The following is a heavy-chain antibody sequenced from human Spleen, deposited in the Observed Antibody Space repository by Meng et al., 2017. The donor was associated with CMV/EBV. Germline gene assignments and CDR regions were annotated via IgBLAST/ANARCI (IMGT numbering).Heavy chain of an antibody. CDR2: IYYSGST. Sequence: SGSYYWRWIRQPPVKGLEWIVYIYYSGSTTSTPSLKSRVTISVDTSKNQFSLKLSSVTAADTAVYYCARAYCSGGSCYSAPWYFDLWGQGTMVTVSS. J-gene: IGHJ3*01. CDR3: ARAYCSGGSCYSAPWYFDL. CDR1: SGSYY. D-gene: IGHD2-15*01. V-gene: IGHV4-61*01.